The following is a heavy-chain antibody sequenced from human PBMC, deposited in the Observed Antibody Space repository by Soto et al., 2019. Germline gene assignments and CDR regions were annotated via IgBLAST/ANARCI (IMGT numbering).Heavy chain of an antibody. CDR1: GGSISSYY. CDR2: IYYSGST. V-gene: IGHV4-59*08. J-gene: IGHJ6*02. Sequence: QVQLQESGPGLVKPSETLSLTCTVSGGSISSYYWSWIRQPPGKGLEWIGYIYYSGSTNYNPSLKSRVTISVDTSKNQFSLKLSSVTAADTAVYYCARGAATGVDVWGQGTTVTVSS. D-gene: IGHD1-26*01. CDR3: ARGAATGVDV.